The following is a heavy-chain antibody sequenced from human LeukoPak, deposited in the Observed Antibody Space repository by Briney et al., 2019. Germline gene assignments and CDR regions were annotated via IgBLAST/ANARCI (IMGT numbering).Heavy chain of an antibody. J-gene: IGHJ4*02. Sequence: GGSLRLSCAASGFTFSSYGMYWVREAPGKGLEWVAVISFDGSNKYYADSVRGRFTVSRDNSKDTLYLQMNSLRAEDTAVYYCAKDEIGAVAGLLDYWGQGILVTVSS. V-gene: IGHV3-30*18. D-gene: IGHD6-19*01. CDR2: ISFDGSNK. CDR1: GFTFSSYG. CDR3: AKDEIGAVAGLLDY.